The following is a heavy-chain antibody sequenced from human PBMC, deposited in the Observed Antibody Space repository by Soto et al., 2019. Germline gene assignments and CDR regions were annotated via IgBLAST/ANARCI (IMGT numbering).Heavy chain of an antibody. CDR2: ISAYNGNT. V-gene: IGHV1-18*01. D-gene: IGHD2-2*01. Sequence: QVQLVQSGAEVRKPGASVKVSCKASGYTFTTSGISWVRQAPGQGLEWMAMISAYNGNTNYAQKFQGRVTXXTXXPTSTAYMELRSLKSDDTATYYCARVRGIPADADYWGQGSLVTVSS. CDR1: GYTFTTSG. CDR3: ARVRGIPADADY. J-gene: IGHJ4*02.